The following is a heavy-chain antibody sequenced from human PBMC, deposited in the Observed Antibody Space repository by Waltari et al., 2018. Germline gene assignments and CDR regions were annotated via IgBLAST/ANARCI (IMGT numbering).Heavy chain of an antibody. CDR3: ATYVGASIGTAAFDV. V-gene: IGHV4-39*01. J-gene: IGHJ3*01. CDR1: GGSITTNRHY. D-gene: IGHD3-16*01. Sequence: QLHLQESGPGLVQPSETLSLTCSVSGGSITTNRHYWGWIRQPPGKGLEWTATIPYSGATYTNPSLKSRVTISVDTFKNQFSLKLRSVTAADTALYYCATYVGASIGTAAFDVWGQGTMVTVSS. CDR2: IPYSGAT.